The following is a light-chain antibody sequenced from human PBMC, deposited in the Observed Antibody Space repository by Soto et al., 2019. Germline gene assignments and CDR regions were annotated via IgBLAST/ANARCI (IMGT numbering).Light chain of an antibody. CDR3: HQSYDIPT. J-gene: IGKJ5*01. CDR1: QNINSY. CDR2: AAS. V-gene: IGKV1-39*01. Sequence: IQMPQSPFTPSASVGDRVTITFRARQNINSYLNWYQQKSGKAPKLLIYAASSLQSGVPSRFSGSGSGTDFTLTVSSLQPEDFATYYCHQSYDIPTFGQGTRLETK.